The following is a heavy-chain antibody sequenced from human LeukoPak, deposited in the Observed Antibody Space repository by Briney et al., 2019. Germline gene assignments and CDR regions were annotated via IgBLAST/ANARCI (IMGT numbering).Heavy chain of an antibody. V-gene: IGHV3-74*01. CDR2: NSWNSGSI. CDR1: GFTFSSYW. CDR3: ARGPLGAYYYDSSGSMGAFDI. Sequence: GGSLRLSCSASGFTFSSYWMHWVRQAPGKGLEWVSGNSWNSGSIGYADSVKGRFTISRDNSKNTLYLQMNSLRAEDTAVYYCARGPLGAYYYDSSGSMGAFDIWGQGTMVTVSS. J-gene: IGHJ3*02. D-gene: IGHD3-22*01.